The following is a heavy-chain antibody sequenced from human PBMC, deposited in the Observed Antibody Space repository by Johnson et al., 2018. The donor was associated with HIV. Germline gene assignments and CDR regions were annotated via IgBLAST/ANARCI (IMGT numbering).Heavy chain of an antibody. D-gene: IGHD2-15*01. CDR3: TRVSSTSWALDI. CDR1: GFTFSTNW. J-gene: IGHJ3*02. V-gene: IGHV3-74*01. Sequence: VQLVESGVDLVQPGGSLRLSCVGSGFTFSTNWMHWVRQAPGKGLVWVSRINSDGSEKYYVDSVKGRFTISRDNAKNSLYLQMNSLRGDDTAVYYCTRVSSTSWALDIWGQGTLVTVSS. CDR2: INSDGSEK.